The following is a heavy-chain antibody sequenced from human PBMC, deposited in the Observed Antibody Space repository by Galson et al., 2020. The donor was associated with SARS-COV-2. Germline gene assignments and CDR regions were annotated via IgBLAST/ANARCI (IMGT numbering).Heavy chain of an antibody. CDR1: GGSFSGYY. V-gene: IGHV4-34*01. CDR3: ARSGGARFDY. D-gene: IGHD3-10*01. J-gene: IGHJ4*02. CDR2: INSSGST. Sequence: LETLSLTCAVYGGSFSGYYWSWIRQPPGKGLEWIGEINSSGSTNYNPSLKSRVTISVDTSKNHFSLKLSSVTAADTAVYYCARSGGARFDYWGQGTLVTVSS.